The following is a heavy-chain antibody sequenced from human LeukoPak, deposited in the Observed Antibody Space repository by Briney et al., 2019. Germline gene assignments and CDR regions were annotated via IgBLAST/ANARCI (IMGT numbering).Heavy chain of an antibody. CDR3: ARRGQQLEFDS. V-gene: IGHV4-4*09. D-gene: IGHD6-13*01. J-gene: IGHJ4*02. CDR1: GGSISSYY. Sequence: SETLSLTCTVSGGSISSYYWSWIRQPPGKGLEWIGYIYSTGSTSFNPSLKSRVTISVDTSKNQFSMNLRSVTAADTAVYFCARRGQQLEFDSWGQGTLVSVSS. CDR2: IYSTGST.